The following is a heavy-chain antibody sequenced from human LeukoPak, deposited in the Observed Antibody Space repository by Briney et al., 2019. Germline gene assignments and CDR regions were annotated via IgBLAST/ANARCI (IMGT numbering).Heavy chain of an antibody. Sequence: RASVNVSCKASGYTFTSYYMHWVRQAPGQGLEWMGIINPSGGSTSYAQKFQGRVTMTRDTSTNTVHMELSSLRSEDTAVYFCARATLSDYYFNYWGQGTLVTVSS. CDR1: GYTFTSYY. CDR3: ARATLSDYYFNY. CDR2: INPSGGST. V-gene: IGHV1-46*01. J-gene: IGHJ4*02.